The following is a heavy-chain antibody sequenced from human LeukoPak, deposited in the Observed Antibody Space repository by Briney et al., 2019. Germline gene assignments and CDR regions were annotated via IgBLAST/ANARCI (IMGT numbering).Heavy chain of an antibody. J-gene: IGHJ4*02. CDR2: ISGSGGST. Sequence: GGSLRLSCAASGFTFSSYSMNWVRQAPGKGLEWVSAISGSGGSTYYADSVKGRFTISRDNSKNTLYLQMNSLRAEDTAVYYCAKSRRQQLVLLGYWGQGTLVTVSS. CDR3: AKSRRQQLVLLGY. CDR1: GFTFSSYS. D-gene: IGHD6-13*01. V-gene: IGHV3-23*01.